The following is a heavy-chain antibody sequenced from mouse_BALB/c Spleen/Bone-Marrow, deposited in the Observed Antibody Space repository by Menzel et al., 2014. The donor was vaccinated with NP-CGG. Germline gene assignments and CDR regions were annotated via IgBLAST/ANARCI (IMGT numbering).Heavy chain of an antibody. Sequence: VQRVESGPELVKPGASVKISCKASGYTFTDYYINWVKQKPGQGLEWIGWIYPGSGNTKYNEKFKGKATLTVDTSSSTAYMQLSSLTSEDTAVYFCARSPYYGSYDDYWSQGTTLTVSS. CDR2: IYPGSGNT. CDR1: GYTFTDYY. D-gene: IGHD2-10*01. CDR3: ARSPYYGSYDDY. V-gene: IGHV1-84*02. J-gene: IGHJ2*01.